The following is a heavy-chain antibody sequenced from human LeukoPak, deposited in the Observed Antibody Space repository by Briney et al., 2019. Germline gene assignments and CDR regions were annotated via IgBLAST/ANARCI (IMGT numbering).Heavy chain of an antibody. V-gene: IGHV3-23*01. CDR2: ITATGDTA. J-gene: IGHJ4*02. CDR3: AGDRNSDWYSPLDY. Sequence: GGSLRLSCVPSGSTFTKCAMSWIRQAPGKGLEWVAIITATGDTAYYADSVKGRFTISRDNSRNTVYMQMDSLRAEDTAIYYCAGDRNSDWYSPLDYWGQGSQVTVSP. D-gene: IGHD6-19*01. CDR1: GSTFTKCA.